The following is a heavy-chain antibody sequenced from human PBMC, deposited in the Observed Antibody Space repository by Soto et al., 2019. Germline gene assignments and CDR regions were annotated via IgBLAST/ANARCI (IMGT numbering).Heavy chain of an antibody. Sequence: SETLSLTCTVSGGSVSSGSYYWSWIRQPPGKGLEWIGYIYYSGSTNYNPSLKSRVTISVDTSKNQFSLKLSSVTAADTAVYYCAIGTYHSGYVGWGQGTLVTISS. J-gene: IGHJ4*02. CDR1: GGSVSSGSYY. V-gene: IGHV4-61*01. D-gene: IGHD5-12*01. CDR3: AIGTYHSGYVG. CDR2: IYYSGST.